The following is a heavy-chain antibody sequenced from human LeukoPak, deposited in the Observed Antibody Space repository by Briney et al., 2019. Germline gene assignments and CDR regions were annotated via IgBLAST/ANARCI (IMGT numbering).Heavy chain of an antibody. CDR1: GYFISSGYY. D-gene: IGHD2-15*01. V-gene: IGHV4-38-2*02. J-gene: IGHJ4*02. CDR3: AKVGYCDAGPCYFDS. Sequence: SETLSLTCTVSGYFISSGYYWGWIRQSPGKGLEWIGTMFHSGNTYYNPSLNSRVTLSVDTSKNQFSPELNSVTAADTAVYYCAKVGYCDAGPCYFDSWGQGTLVTVSS. CDR2: MFHSGNT.